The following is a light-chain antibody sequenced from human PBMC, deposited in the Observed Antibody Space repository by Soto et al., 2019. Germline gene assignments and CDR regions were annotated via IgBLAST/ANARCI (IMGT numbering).Light chain of an antibody. CDR2: DVS. Sequence: QSALTQPASVSGSPGQSITISCTGTSSDVGGYNYVSWYQQHPGKAPKLMIYDVSNRPSGVSNRFSGSKSGNTAYLTISGLQAEDEADYYCSSYTSRSTLHVFGTGTKLTVL. CDR1: SSDVGGYNY. V-gene: IGLV2-14*01. CDR3: SSYTSRSTLHV. J-gene: IGLJ1*01.